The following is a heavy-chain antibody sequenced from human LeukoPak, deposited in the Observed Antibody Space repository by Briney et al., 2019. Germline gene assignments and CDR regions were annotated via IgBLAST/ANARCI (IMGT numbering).Heavy chain of an antibody. CDR1: GYTFTSYD. Sequence: GASVKVSCKASGYTFTSYDINWVRQATGQGLEWMGWMNPNSGNTGHAQKFQGRVTMTRNTSISTAYMELSSLRSEDTAVYYCARAGTWIQLWRYYYFDYWGQGTLVTVSS. CDR3: ARAGTWIQLWRYYYFDY. V-gene: IGHV1-8*01. J-gene: IGHJ4*02. CDR2: MNPNSGNT. D-gene: IGHD5-18*01.